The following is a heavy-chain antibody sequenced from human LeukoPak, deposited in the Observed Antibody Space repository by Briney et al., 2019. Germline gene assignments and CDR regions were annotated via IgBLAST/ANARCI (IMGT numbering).Heavy chain of an antibody. J-gene: IGHJ4*02. CDR1: GFTFSSYS. D-gene: IGHD1-26*01. CDR2: ISSSSSYI. CDR3: ARDGEVVGVTTGGFDY. V-gene: IGHV3-21*01. Sequence: PGGSLRLSCAASGFTFSSYSMNWVRQAPGKGLEWVSSISSSSSYIYYADSVKGRFTISRDNAKNSLYLQMNSLRAEDTAVYYCARDGEVVGVTTGGFDYWGQGTLVTVSS.